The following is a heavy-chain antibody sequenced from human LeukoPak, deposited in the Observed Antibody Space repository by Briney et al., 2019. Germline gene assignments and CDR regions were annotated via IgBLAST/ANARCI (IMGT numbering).Heavy chain of an antibody. CDR2: IYYSGST. CDR1: GGSISSSSYY. V-gene: IGHV4-39*01. CDR3: ARRAVAGTKPFDY. Sequence: PSETLSLTCTVSGGSISSSSYYWGWLRQPPGKGLEWIGSIYYSGSTYYNPSPKSRVTISVDTSKNQFSLKLSSVTAADTAVYYCARRAVAGTKPFDYWGQGTLVTVSS. J-gene: IGHJ4*02. D-gene: IGHD6-19*01.